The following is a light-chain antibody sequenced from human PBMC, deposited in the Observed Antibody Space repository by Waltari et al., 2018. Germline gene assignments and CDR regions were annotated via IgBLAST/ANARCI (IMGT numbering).Light chain of an antibody. CDR1: QNIRTH. CDR3: QQSFSSPWT. V-gene: IGKV1-39*01. J-gene: IGKJ1*01. CDR2: GGT. Sequence: DIQMTQSPSPLSASVGDTVTVTCRASQNIRTHLNWYQQKPATAPKLLIYGGTTLQRGVPSRFSGSASGTDFTLTVSNLQPDDFAIYFCQQSFSSPWTFGQGTRV.